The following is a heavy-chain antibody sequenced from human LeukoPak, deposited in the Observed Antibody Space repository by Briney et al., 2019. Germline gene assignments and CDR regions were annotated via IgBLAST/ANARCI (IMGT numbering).Heavy chain of an antibody. V-gene: IGHV3-23*01. CDR1: GFTFSSYV. CDR3: AKEGPGGGGYFDY. D-gene: IGHD3-16*01. Sequence: PGGSLRLSCAASGFTFSSYVMSWVRQTPEKGLEWVSGISGSGGSTYYADSVKGRFTISRDNSKNTLYLQMNSLRAEDTGIYYCAKEGPGGGGYFDYWGQGTLVTVSS. J-gene: IGHJ4*02. CDR2: ISGSGGST.